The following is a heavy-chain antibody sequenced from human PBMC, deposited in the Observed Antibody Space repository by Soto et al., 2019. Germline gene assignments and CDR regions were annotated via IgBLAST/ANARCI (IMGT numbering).Heavy chain of an antibody. J-gene: IGHJ4*01. D-gene: IGHD3-10*01. CDR1: DGSISSDAYY. CDR2: IHYSGTT. V-gene: IGHV4-31*03. Sequence: QVQLQESGPGLVKPSQTLSLTCTVSDGSISSDAYYWAWIRQHPGKGLEWIGYIHYSGTTYYNPSLKSRGTISVDASQKQFSLNPISVTAADTAVYYCARGDSFGGNYYFDYWGHGTLVTVSS. CDR3: ARGDSFGGNYYFDY.